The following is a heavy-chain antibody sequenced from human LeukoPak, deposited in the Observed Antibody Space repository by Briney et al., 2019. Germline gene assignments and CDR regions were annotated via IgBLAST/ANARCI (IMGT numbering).Heavy chain of an antibody. J-gene: IGHJ5*01. Sequence: GGSLRLSCAASGFTFSSYGMHWVRQAPGKGLEWVTFIRYDGSNKYYADSVKGRFTISRDNSKNTLYLQMNSLRAEDTAVFYCARARRSGGITMVRGVKDRGWFDSWGQGILVTVSS. V-gene: IGHV3-30*02. D-gene: IGHD3-10*01. CDR1: GFTFSSYG. CDR3: ARARRSGGITMVRGVKDRGWFDS. CDR2: IRYDGSNK.